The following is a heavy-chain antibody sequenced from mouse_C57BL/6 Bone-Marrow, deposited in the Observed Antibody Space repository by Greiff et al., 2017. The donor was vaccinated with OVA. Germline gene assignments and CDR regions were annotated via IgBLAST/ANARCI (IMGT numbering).Heavy chain of an antibody. D-gene: IGHD4-1*02. Sequence: DVKLVESGAELVRPGASVKLSCTASGFNIKDDYMHWVKQRPEQGLEWIGWIDPENGDTEYASKFQGKATITADTSSNTAYLQLSSLTSEDTAVYYCTANWDWFAYWGQGTLVTVSA. CDR1: GFNIKDDY. CDR2: IDPENGDT. V-gene: IGHV14-4*01. J-gene: IGHJ3*01. CDR3: TANWDWFAY.